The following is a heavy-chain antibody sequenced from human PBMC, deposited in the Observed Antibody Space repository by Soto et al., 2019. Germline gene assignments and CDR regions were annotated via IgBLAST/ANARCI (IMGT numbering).Heavy chain of an antibody. CDR1: GFSISSSY. D-gene: IGHD3-22*01. CDR2: IYSAGNT. Sequence: GGSLRLSCATSGFSISSSYMNWVRQAPGKGLEWVSVIYSAGNTYYADSVRGRFTISRDSSKNTLYLQMTRLRAEDTALYFCTSGHDYDSSGGYYFEYWGQGTLITVSS. V-gene: IGHV3-53*01. CDR3: TSGHDYDSSGGYYFEY. J-gene: IGHJ4*02.